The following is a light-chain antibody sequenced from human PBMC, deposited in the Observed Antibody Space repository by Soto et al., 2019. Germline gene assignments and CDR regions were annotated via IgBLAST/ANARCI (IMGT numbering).Light chain of an antibody. V-gene: IGKV3-15*01. Sequence: VLTQSPGALSLRPGGTATLVCRASQSVSSNLAWYQQKPGQANSLIIYGEYTRATGTKARFSGSGSGTEFTLTISSMQSEDFAVYYCKQYIRWPLTFGEGTKVDIK. CDR2: GEY. CDR3: KQYIRWPLT. J-gene: IGKJ4*01. CDR1: QSVSSN.